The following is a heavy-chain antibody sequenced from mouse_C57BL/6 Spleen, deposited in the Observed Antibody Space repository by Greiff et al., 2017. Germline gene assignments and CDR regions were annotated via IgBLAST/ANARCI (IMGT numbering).Heavy chain of an antibody. CDR1: GFTFNDAW. J-gene: IGHJ1*03. CDR3: TRYGFYWYFDV. CDR2: IRNKANNHAT. V-gene: IGHV6-6*01. D-gene: IGHD2-2*01. Sequence: EVKLQESGGGLVQPGGSMKLSCAASGFTFNDAWMDWVRQSPEKGLEWVAEIRNKANNHATYYAESVKGRFTISRDDSKSSVYLQMNSLRAEDTGIYYCTRYGFYWYFDVWGTGTTVTVSS.